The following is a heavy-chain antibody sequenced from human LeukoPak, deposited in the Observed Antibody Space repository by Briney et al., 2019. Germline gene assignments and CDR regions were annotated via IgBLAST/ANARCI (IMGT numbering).Heavy chain of an antibody. CDR1: GFTFSSYW. D-gene: IGHD6-19*01. J-gene: IGHJ4*02. Sequence: GGSLRLSCAASGFTFSSYWMHWVRQAPGKGLVWVSRINSDGSSTTYADSVKGRFTISRDNAKNTLYLQMNSLRAEDTAMYYCARVFSGWYFYFDSWGQGTPVTVSS. CDR2: INSDGSST. CDR3: ARVFSGWYFYFDS. V-gene: IGHV3-74*01.